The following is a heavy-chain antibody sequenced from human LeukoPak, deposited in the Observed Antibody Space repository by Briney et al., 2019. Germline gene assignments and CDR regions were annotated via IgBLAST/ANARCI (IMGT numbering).Heavy chain of an antibody. J-gene: IGHJ4*02. CDR2: ISGRGDRT. V-gene: IGHV3-23*01. CDR3: VKRYRDGYNSHCDY. CDR1: GFTFSSYA. D-gene: IGHD5-24*01. Sequence: GGALRLSCAASGFTFSSYAMNWVRQAPGKGLEGVSGISGRGDRTYYADSVKGRFTISRDNSKNTVYLQMNSLRAEDTAIYYCVKRYRDGYNSHCDYWGQGTLVTVSS.